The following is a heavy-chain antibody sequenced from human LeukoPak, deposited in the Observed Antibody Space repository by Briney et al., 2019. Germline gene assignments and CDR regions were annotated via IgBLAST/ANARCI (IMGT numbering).Heavy chain of an antibody. CDR3: ARGAEYHMLRFFDI. CDR1: GYTFTSYG. Sequence: ASVKVSCKASGYTFTSYGISWVRQAPGKGLEWLGWISAYDGDTKYAQKLQGRVTMTADTSTSTAYMELRSLRSDDTAMYYCARGAEYHMLRFFDIWGQGTMVTVSS. V-gene: IGHV1-18*01. J-gene: IGHJ3*02. CDR2: ISAYDGDT. D-gene: IGHD2-2*01.